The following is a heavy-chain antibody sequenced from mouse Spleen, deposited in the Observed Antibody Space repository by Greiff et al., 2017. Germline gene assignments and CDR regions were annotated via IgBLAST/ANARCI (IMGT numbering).Heavy chain of an antibody. Sequence: EVMLVESGAELVRPGASVKLSCTASGFTITDYYMHWVKQRPEQGLEWIGRIDPEDGDTEYAPKFQGKATMTADTSSNTAYLQLSSLTSEDTAVYYCTADYRYLYFDYWGQGTTLTVSS. D-gene: IGHD2-14*01. CDR3: TADYRYLYFDY. V-gene: IGHV14-1*01. J-gene: IGHJ2*01. CDR1: GFTITDYY. CDR2: IDPEDGDT.